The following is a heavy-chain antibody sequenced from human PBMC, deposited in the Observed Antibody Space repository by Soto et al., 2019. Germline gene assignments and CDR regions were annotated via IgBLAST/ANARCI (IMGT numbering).Heavy chain of an antibody. J-gene: IGHJ6*02. V-gene: IGHV3-30-3*01. Sequence: QVQLVESGGGVVQPGRSLRLSCAASGFTFSSYAMHWVRQAPGKGLEWVAVISYDGSNKYYADSVKGRFTISRDNSKNTLYLQMNSLRAEDTAVYYCARDREIAARPLYYYGMDVWGQGTTVTVSS. CDR1: GFTFSSYA. CDR2: ISYDGSNK. D-gene: IGHD6-6*01. CDR3: ARDREIAARPLYYYGMDV.